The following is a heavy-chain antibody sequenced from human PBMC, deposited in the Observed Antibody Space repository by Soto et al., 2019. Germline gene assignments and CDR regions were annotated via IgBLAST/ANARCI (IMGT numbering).Heavy chain of an antibody. V-gene: IGHV4-59*01. CDR3: ARALSGYRLVHFDY. D-gene: IGHD6-19*01. CDR2: IYYSGST. CDR1: GGSISSYY. J-gene: IGHJ4*02. Sequence: SETLSLTCTVSGGSISSYYWSWIRQPPGKGLEWIGYIYYSGSTYYNPSLKSRVTISVDTSKNQFSLKLSSVTAADTAVYYCARALSGYRLVHFDYWGQGTLVTVSS.